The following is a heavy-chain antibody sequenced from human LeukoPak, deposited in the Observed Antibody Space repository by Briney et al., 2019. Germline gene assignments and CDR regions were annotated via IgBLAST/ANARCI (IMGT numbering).Heavy chain of an antibody. J-gene: IGHJ4*02. Sequence: SQTLSLTCTVSGGSISSGGYYWSWIRQPPGKGLEWIGYIYHSGSTYYNPSLKSRVTISVDRSKNQFSLKLSSVTAADTAVYYCARDGYLRFLEWLSDWGQGTLVTVSS. V-gene: IGHV4-30-2*01. CDR2: IYHSGST. CDR1: GGSISSGGYY. CDR3: ARDGYLRFLEWLSD. D-gene: IGHD3-3*01.